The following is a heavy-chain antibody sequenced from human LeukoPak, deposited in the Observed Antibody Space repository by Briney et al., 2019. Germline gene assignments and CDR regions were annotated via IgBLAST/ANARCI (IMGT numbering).Heavy chain of an antibody. Sequence: GASVKVSCKASGYTFTSSGISWVRQAPGQGLEWMGWISAYNGNTNYALKLQGRVTMTTDTSTSTAYMELRSLRSDDTAVYYCARSIYDFWSGYYNTWFDPWGQGTLVTVSS. CDR1: GYTFTSSG. CDR2: ISAYNGNT. J-gene: IGHJ5*02. V-gene: IGHV1-18*01. D-gene: IGHD3-3*01. CDR3: ARSIYDFWSGYYNTWFDP.